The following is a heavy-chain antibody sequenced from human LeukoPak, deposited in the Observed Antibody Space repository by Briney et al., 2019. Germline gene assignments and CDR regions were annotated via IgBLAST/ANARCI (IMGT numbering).Heavy chain of an antibody. J-gene: IGHJ4*02. CDR1: GFTFSNAW. CDR2: ISWNSGSI. V-gene: IGHV3-9*01. D-gene: IGHD5-18*01. Sequence: GGSLRLSCAASGFTFSNAWMSWVRQAPGKGLEWVSGISWNSGSIGYADSVKGRFTMSRDNAKNSLYLQMNSLRAEDTALYYCAKDQRGYSYGSFDYWGQGTLVTVSS. CDR3: AKDQRGYSYGSFDY.